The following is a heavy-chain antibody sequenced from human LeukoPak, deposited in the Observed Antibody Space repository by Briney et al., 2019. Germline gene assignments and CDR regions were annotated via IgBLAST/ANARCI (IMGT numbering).Heavy chain of an antibody. J-gene: IGHJ6*03. Sequence: PGGSLRLSCAASGFTFSSYAMSWVRQAPGGGLEWVSAISGSGDTTYHADSVKGRFTISRDNSENRLSLQMDSLRAEDTAVYFSAKDTTAWWYHRAYMDVWGKGTTVTVSS. CDR2: ISGSGDTT. V-gene: IGHV3-23*01. CDR3: AKDTTAWWYHRAYMDV. D-gene: IGHD2-15*01. CDR1: GFTFSSYA.